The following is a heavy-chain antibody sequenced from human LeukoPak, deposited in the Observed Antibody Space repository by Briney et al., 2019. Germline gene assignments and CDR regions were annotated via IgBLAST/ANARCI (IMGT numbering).Heavy chain of an antibody. CDR1: GYTFTSYG. CDR3: ARLTYDSSGYYYYYYYMDV. Sequence: GASVTVSCKASGYTFTSYGISWVRQAPGQGLEWMGWISAYNGNTNYAQKLQGRVTMTTDTSTSTAYMELRSLRSDDTAVYYCARLTYDSSGYYYYYYYMDVWGKGTTVTISS. J-gene: IGHJ6*03. V-gene: IGHV1-18*01. D-gene: IGHD3-22*01. CDR2: ISAYNGNT.